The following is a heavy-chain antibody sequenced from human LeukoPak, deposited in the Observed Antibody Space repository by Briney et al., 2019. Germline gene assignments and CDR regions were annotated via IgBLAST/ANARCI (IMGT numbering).Heavy chain of an antibody. V-gene: IGHV4-59*01. CDR2: IYYSGST. Sequence: PSETLSLPCTVSGGSISSYYWSWIRQPPGKGLEWIGYIYYSGSTNYNPSLKSRVTISVDTSKNQFSLKLSSVTAADTAVYYCATGGNSVGWFDPWGQGTLVTVSS. CDR1: GGSISSYY. D-gene: IGHD4-23*01. CDR3: ATGGNSVGWFDP. J-gene: IGHJ5*02.